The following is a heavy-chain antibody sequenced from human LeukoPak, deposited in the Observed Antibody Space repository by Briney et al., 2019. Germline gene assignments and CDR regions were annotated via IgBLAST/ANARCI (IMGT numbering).Heavy chain of an antibody. D-gene: IGHD6-6*01. CDR1: GYTFTSYY. J-gene: IGHJ3*02. V-gene: IGHV1-46*01. CDR2: INPSGGST. CDR3: ARVDSIAARPFRNAFDI. Sequence: GASVKVSCKASGYTFTSYYMHWVRQAPGQGLEWMGIINPSGGSTSYAQKFQGRVTMTRDTSTSTVYMELSSLRSEDTAVYYCARVDSIAARPFRNAFDIWGQGTMVTVSS.